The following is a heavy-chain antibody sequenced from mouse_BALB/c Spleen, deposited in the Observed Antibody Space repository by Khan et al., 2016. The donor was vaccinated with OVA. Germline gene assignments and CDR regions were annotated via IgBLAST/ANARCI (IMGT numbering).Heavy chain of an antibody. CDR1: GFSLTSYG. V-gene: IGHV2-2*02. CDR2: IWSGGST. CDR3: ARRGYCYGVWAWFPY. D-gene: IGHD1-1*01. J-gene: IGHJ3*01. Sequence: QVQLKESGPGLVQPSQSLSITCTVSGFSLTSYGVHWVRQSPGKGLEWLGVIWSGGSTDYNAAFISRLSISKDNSKSQVFFKMNSLQANDTAIYYCARRGYCYGVWAWFPYWGQGTLVTVSA.